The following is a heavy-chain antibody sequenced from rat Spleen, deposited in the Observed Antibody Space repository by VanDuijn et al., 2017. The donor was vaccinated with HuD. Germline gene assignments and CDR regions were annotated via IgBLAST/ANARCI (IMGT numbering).Heavy chain of an antibody. CDR1: GFTFSDCD. Sequence: EVQLVESGGGLVQPGRSLKLSCAASGFTFSDCDMAWVRQAPTKGLEWVASITYDVSTTYYRDSVKGRFTVSRDNAKSTLYLQMNSLQTEDTAIYFCTRGGVWDYWGQGVMVTVSS. J-gene: IGHJ2*01. CDR2: ITYDVSTT. D-gene: IGHD4-3*01. V-gene: IGHV5-20*01. CDR3: TRGGVWDY.